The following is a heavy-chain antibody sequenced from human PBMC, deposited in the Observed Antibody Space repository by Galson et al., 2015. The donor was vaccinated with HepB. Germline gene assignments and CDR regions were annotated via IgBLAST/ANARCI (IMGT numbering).Heavy chain of an antibody. CDR2: ISSSSSYI. V-gene: IGHV3-21*01. CDR1: GFTFSSFN. CDR3: ARDQQDSSSWYAPFYHYGMDV. J-gene: IGHJ6*02. D-gene: IGHD6-13*01. Sequence: SLRLSCAASGFTFSSFNMNWVRQAPGKGLEWVSSISSSSSYIYYADSVKGRFTISRDNAKNSLYLQMNSLRAEDTAVYYCARDQQDSSSWYAPFYHYGMDVWGQGTTVTVSS.